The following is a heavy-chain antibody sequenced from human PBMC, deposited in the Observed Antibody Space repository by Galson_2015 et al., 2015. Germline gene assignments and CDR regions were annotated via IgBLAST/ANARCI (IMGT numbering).Heavy chain of an antibody. CDR1: GFTVATHY. V-gene: IGHV3-53*01. D-gene: IGHD4-17*01. J-gene: IGHJ4*02. Sequence: SLRLSCAASGFTVATHYMSWVRQAPGKGLEWVSVIYSDGRSFYGDSVTGRFAISRDSSKNALYLQMNSLRAEDTAVYYCARAPLRDYGDYLDYWGQAALVTVSS. CDR2: IYSDGRS. CDR3: ARAPLRDYGDYLDY.